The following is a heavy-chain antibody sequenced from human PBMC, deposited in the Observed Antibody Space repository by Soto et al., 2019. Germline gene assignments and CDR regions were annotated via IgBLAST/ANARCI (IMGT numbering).Heavy chain of an antibody. J-gene: IGHJ6*02. CDR1: GFTFSSYA. Sequence: QVQLLESGGGVVQPGRSLRLSCAASGFTFSSYAMHWVRQAPGKGLAWVAVIAYDGSNKYYADSVKGRFTISRENYKNTLYRQMDRLRAEDTAVYYCAREEQLVNHQVCVYYYGMDVRGQGTTVAVCS. D-gene: IGHD6-6*01. V-gene: IGHV3-30-3*01. CDR3: AREEQLVNHQVCVYYYGMDV. CDR2: IAYDGSNK.